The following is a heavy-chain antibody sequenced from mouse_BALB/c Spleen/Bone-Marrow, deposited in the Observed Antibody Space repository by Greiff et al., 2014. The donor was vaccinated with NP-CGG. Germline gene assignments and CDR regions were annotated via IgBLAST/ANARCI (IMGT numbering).Heavy chain of an antibody. D-gene: IGHD1-2*01. J-gene: IGHJ1*01. CDR1: GFTFTSYF. CDR2: IYPGNVNT. CDR3: ARRFITTTHWYFDV. V-gene: IGHV1S56*01. Sequence: ESGPELVKPGASVRISCKASGFTFTSYFIHWMKERPGQGLEWIGWIYPGNVNTNYNEKFKGKATLTADKSSTTAYMQLSSLTSEDSAVYFCARRFITTTHWYFDVWGAGTTVTVSS.